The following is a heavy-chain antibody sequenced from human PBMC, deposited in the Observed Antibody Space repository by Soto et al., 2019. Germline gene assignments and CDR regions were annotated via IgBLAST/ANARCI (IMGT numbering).Heavy chain of an antibody. CDR3: AKKVNSGPGSQYFDY. D-gene: IGHD3-10*01. CDR1: GFTFSSYS. CDR2: FRTSGDGGTT. V-gene: IGHV3-23*01. J-gene: IGHJ4*02. Sequence: GSLRLSCAASGFTFSSYSMSWVRQAPGKGLEWVSGFRTSGDGGTTYYADSVKGRFTIPRDNSKNMLFLQMNSLGAEDTAIYYCAKKVNSGPGSQYFDYWGQGTLVTVSS.